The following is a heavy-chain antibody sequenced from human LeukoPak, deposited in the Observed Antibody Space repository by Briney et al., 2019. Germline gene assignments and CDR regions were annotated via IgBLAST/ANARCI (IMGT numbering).Heavy chain of an antibody. V-gene: IGHV3-64*02. J-gene: IGHJ4*02. CDR2: ITSSGNNI. Sequence: GGSLRLSCAASGFIFNSYAMHWVRQAPGRGLEYVSAITSSGNNIFYADSVKGRFTISRDNSKNTLYLQMDSLRAEDMAVYYCTRGPGYDYVWGSFRADYWGQGTLVTVSS. CDR1: GFIFNSYA. CDR3: TRGPGYDYVWGSFRADY. D-gene: IGHD3-16*02.